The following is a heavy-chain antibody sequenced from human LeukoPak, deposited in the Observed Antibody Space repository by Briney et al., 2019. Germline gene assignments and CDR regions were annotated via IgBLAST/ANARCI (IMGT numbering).Heavy chain of an antibody. CDR3: ARVGFLEWLLYKTPFSGTLDY. CDR2: ISAYNGNT. Sequence: ASVKVSCKASGYTFTSYGISWVRQAPGQGLEWMGWISAYNGNTNYAQKLQGRVTMTTDTSTSTAYMELRSLRSDDTAVYYCARVGFLEWLLYKTPFSGTLDYWGQGTLVTVSS. V-gene: IGHV1-18*01. J-gene: IGHJ4*02. D-gene: IGHD3-3*01. CDR1: GYTFTSYG.